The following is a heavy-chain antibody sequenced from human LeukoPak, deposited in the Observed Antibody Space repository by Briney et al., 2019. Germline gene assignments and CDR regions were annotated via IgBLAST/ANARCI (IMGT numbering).Heavy chain of an antibody. CDR1: GYRFATYG. J-gene: IGHJ5*02. Sequence: ASVKVSCKASGYRFATYGISWMRQAPGQGLEWMRWINPNSGGTNYAQKFQGRVTMTRDTSISTAYMELSRLRSDDTAVYYCARERTRDIVVVPAARGWFDPWGQGTLVTVSS. D-gene: IGHD2-2*01. CDR2: INPNSGGT. V-gene: IGHV1-2*02. CDR3: ARERTRDIVVVPAARGWFDP.